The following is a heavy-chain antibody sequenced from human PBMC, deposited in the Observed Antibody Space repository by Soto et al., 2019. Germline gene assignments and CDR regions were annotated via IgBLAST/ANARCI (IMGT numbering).Heavy chain of an antibody. J-gene: IGHJ4*02. CDR2: SNPSGGST. V-gene: IGHV1-46*01. D-gene: IGHD5-12*01. CDR3: AISSQNDYAHYAY. Sequence: QVQLVQSGAEVKTPGASVKVSCKTSGYSFTSYYMHWVRQAPGQGLAWMGISNPSGGSTTYAQRFQGRVTLTRDTSATTVYMELTSLRSEDTAVYFCAISSQNDYAHYAYWGQGTLVTVSS. CDR1: GYSFTSYY.